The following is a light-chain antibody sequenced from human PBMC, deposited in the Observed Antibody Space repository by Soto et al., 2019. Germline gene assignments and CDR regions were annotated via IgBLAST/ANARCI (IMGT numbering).Light chain of an antibody. CDR3: SSYAGSNNLGV. CDR2: EVS. V-gene: IGLV2-8*01. J-gene: IGLJ1*01. CDR1: SSDVGGYNY. Sequence: QSALTQPPSASGSPGQSVTISCTGTSSDVGGYNYVSWYQQHPGKAPKLMIYEVSKRPSGVPDRFSGSKSGNTASLTVSGLQAEDEADYYCSSYAGSNNLGVLGTGTKLTFL.